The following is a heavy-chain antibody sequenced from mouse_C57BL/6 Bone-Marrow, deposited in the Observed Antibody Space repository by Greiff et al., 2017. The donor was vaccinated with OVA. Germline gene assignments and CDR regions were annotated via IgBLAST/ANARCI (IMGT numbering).Heavy chain of an antibody. Sequence: QVQLQQPGAELVRPGSSVKLSCKASGYTFTSYWMHWVKQRPIQGLEWIGNIDPSDSETHYNQKFKDKATLTVDKSSSTAYMQLSSLTSEDSAVYYCARSFYDYDWYFDVWGTGTTVTVSS. D-gene: IGHD2-4*01. CDR3: ARSFYDYDWYFDV. CDR2: IDPSDSET. CDR1: GYTFTSYW. V-gene: IGHV1-52*01. J-gene: IGHJ1*03.